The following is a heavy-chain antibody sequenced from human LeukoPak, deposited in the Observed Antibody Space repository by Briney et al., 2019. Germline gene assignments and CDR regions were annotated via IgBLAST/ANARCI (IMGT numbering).Heavy chain of an antibody. CDR2: ISGSGGST. D-gene: IGHD1-26*01. CDR3: AKDVGKWESLHFFDY. J-gene: IGHJ4*02. CDR1: GFTFSSYA. Sequence: GGSLRLSCAASGFTFSSYAMSWVRQAPGKGLEWVSAISGSGGSTYYADSVKGRFTISRDDSRNTLYLQMDSLRGDDTAVYYCAKDVGKWESLHFFDYWGQGTLVTVSS. V-gene: IGHV3-23*01.